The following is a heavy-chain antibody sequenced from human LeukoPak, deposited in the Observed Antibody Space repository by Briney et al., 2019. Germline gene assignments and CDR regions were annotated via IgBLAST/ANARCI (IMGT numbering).Heavy chain of an antibody. CDR3: ARDPGRYCSSTSCYFGDWYFDL. CDR1: GGSISSSNW. D-gene: IGHD2-2*01. V-gene: IGHV4-4*02. J-gene: IGHJ2*01. CDR2: IYHSGST. Sequence: SGTLSLTCAVSGGSISSSNWWSWVRQPPGKGLERIGEIYHSGSTNYNPSLKSRVTISVDKSKNQFSLKLSSVTAADTAVYYCARDPGRYCSSTSCYFGDWYFDLWGRGTLVTVSS.